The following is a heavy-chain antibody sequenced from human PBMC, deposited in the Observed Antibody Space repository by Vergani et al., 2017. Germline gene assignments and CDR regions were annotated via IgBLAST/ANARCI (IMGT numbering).Heavy chain of an antibody. J-gene: IGHJ4*02. CDR1: GGTFSSYA. CDR3: AYYYDSSGYYYEVGPFDY. V-gene: IGHV1-69*18. D-gene: IGHD3-22*01. Sequence: QVQLVQSGAEVKKPGSSVKVSCKASGGTFSSYAISWVRQAPGQGLEWMGRIIPIFGTANYAQKFQGRVTITADESTSTAYMGLSSLRSEDTAVYYCAYYYDSSGYYYEVGPFDYWGQGTLVTVSS. CDR2: IIPIFGTA.